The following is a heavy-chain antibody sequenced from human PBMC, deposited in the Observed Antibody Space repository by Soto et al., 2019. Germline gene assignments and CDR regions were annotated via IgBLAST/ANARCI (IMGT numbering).Heavy chain of an antibody. CDR3: ARDRGDTVTQTNWFDP. CDR2: IYTSGST. D-gene: IGHD4-4*01. V-gene: IGHV4-4*07. Sequence: PSETLSLTCTVSGGSISSYYWSWIRQPAGKGLEWIGRIYTSGSTNYNPSLKSRVTMSVDTSKNQFSLKLSSVTAADTAVYYCARDRGDTVTQTNWFDPRGQGTLVTVSS. J-gene: IGHJ5*02. CDR1: GGSISSYY.